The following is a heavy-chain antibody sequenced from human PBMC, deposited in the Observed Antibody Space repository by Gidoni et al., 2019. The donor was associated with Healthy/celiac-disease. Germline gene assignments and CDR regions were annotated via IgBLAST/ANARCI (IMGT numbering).Heavy chain of an antibody. CDR3: ARDPTKAAGLNYYGMDV. CDR2: INAGNGNT. V-gene: IGHV1-3*01. D-gene: IGHD6-13*01. Sequence: QVQLVQSGAEVKKPGASVKVSCQASGYTFTSYAMHWVRQAPGQRLEWMGWINAGNGNTKYSQKVQGRVTITRDTSASTAYMELSSLRSEDTAVYYCARDPTKAAGLNYYGMDVWGQGTTVTVSS. CDR1: GYTFTSYA. J-gene: IGHJ6*02.